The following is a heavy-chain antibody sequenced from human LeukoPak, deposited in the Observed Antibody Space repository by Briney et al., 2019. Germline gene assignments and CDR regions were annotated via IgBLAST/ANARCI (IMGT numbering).Heavy chain of an antibody. CDR2: ISGSGGST. CDR1: GFTFSSYA. CDR3: AKDNTVVTRRGYFQH. J-gene: IGHJ1*01. D-gene: IGHD4-23*01. Sequence: PGGSLRLSCAASGFTFSSYAMSWVRQAPGKGLEWVSAISGSGGSTYYADSVKGRFTISRDNSKNTLYLQMNSLRAEDTAVYYCAKDNTVVTRRGYFQHWGQGTLVTVSS. V-gene: IGHV3-23*01.